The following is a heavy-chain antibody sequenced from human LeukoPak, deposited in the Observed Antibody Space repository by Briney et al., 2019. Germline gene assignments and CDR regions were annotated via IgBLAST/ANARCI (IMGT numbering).Heavy chain of an antibody. CDR2: ISGSGGRT. J-gene: IGHJ4*02. CDR3: AKYIFSYGSGSYLAH. V-gene: IGHV3-23*01. D-gene: IGHD3-10*01. CDR1: GFTFNNYG. Sequence: GGTLRLSCAASGFTFNNYGISWVRQAPGKGLEWVTGISGSGGRTYYADSVKGRFTISRDNLKNTVYLQMNSLRAEDSAVYYCAKYIFSYGSGSYLAHWGQGTVVTVSS.